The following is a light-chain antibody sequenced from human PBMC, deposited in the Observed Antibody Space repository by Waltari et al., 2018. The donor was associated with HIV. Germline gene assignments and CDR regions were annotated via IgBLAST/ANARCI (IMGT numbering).Light chain of an antibody. Sequence: EIVLTQSTATLSLSTGERATLSCRASQSVSIYLAWYKQKPGQPPRLLIYDASNRATAIPARFSGSGSGTYFTLTISSLEPEDFAVYYCQQRSRWPPAYTFGQGTKLEIK. CDR1: QSVSIY. CDR2: DAS. CDR3: QQRSRWPPAYT. V-gene: IGKV3-11*01. J-gene: IGKJ2*01.